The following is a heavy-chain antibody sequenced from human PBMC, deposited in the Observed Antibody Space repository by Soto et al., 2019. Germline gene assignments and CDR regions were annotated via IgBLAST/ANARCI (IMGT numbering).Heavy chain of an antibody. J-gene: IGHJ4*02. CDR2: FDPEDGET. V-gene: IGHV1-24*01. CDR1: GYTLTELS. D-gene: IGHD2-15*01. CDR3: ATDRGGGSGDYYFDY. Sequence: ASVKVSCKVSGYTLTELSLHWVRQAPGKGLEWMGGFDPEDGETIYAQKFQGRVTMTEDTSTDTAYMELSSLRSEDTAVYYCATDRGGGSGDYYFDYWGQGTLVTVSS.